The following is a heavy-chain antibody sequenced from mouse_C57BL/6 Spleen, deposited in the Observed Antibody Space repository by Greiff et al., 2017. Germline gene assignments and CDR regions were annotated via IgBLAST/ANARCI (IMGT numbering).Heavy chain of an antibody. D-gene: IGHD2-3*01. CDR1: GFTFNTYA. V-gene: IGHV10-3*01. CDR2: LSSKSSNYAS. CDR3: VGDDGYYVDAMDY. Sequence: EVMLVESGGGLVQPKGSLKLSCAASGFTFNTYAMHWVRQAPGKGLEWVARLSSKSSNYASYYADSVKDRFTISRDDSQSMLYLQMNNLKTEYTAKYCGVGDDGYYVDAMDYWGQGTSVTVSA. J-gene: IGHJ4*01.